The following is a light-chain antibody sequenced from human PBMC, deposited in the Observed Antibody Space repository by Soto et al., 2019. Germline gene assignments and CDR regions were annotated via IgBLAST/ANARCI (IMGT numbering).Light chain of an antibody. Sequence: VLTQSPGTLSLSPGERATLSCRASQSVSNNYLAWYQQTPGQAPRLLIYGASNRATGIPDGLSVIGSGTEFTLSIRRLEPEDFAVYDCQQYGSSGTFGQGTRLEI. V-gene: IGKV3-20*01. CDR1: QSVSNNY. CDR2: GAS. CDR3: QQYGSSGT. J-gene: IGKJ5*01.